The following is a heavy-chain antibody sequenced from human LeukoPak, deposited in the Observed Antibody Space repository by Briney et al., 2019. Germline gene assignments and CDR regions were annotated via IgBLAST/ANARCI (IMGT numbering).Heavy chain of an antibody. CDR2: IIPIFGTA. J-gene: IGHJ5*02. D-gene: IGHD6-13*01. CDR1: GGTFSSYA. CDR3: AAKIPYTAAGWFDP. Sequence: SVKVSCKASGGTFSSYAISWVRQAPGQGLEWMGGIIPIFGTANYAQKFQGRVTITAGKSTSIAYMELSSLRSEDTAVYYCAAKIPYTAAGWFDPWGQGTLVTVSS. V-gene: IGHV1-69*06.